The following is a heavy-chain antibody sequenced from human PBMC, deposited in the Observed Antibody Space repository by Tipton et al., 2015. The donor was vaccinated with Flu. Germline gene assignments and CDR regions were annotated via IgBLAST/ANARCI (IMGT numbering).Heavy chain of an antibody. J-gene: IGHJ3*02. V-gene: IGHV4-39*07. D-gene: IGHD6-13*01. CDR3: ARALPVFMAAAGNGAFDI. CDR2: IYRSGHA. Sequence: TLSLTCTVSGGSISNTMYYWGWIRQSPGRGLDWIGSIYRSGHAYYNPSLGSRVAISVDTSKNRFSLTLTSVTAADTAVHYCARALPVFMAAAGNGAFDIWGQSTLVSVSS. CDR1: GGSISNTMYY.